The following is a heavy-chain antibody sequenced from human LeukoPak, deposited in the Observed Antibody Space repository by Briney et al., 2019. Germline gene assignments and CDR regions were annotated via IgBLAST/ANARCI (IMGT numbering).Heavy chain of an antibody. CDR1: GLTFSSHW. CDR3: AAGYCSSTGCYALEL. CDR2: INGDGSST. V-gene: IGHV3-74*01. D-gene: IGHD2-2*01. Sequence: AGGSLRLSCAASGLTFSSHWMHWVRQAPGKGLVWVSRINGDGSSTSYADSVKGRFTISRDNAKNTLYLQMNSLRAEDTAVYYCAAGYCSSTGCYALELWGQGTLVTVSS. J-gene: IGHJ4*02.